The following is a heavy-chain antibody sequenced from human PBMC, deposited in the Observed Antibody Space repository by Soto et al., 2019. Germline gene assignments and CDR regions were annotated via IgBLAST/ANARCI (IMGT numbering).Heavy chain of an antibody. CDR1: GYTFTSYY. J-gene: IGHJ4*02. V-gene: IGHV1-46*01. D-gene: IGHD3-22*01. CDR2: INPSGGST. Sequence: ASVKVSCKASGYTFTSYYMHWVRQAPGQGLEWMGIINPSGGSTSYAQKFQGRVTMTRDTSTSTVYMELSSLRSEDTAVYYCAREEAEYDSSGYYYNRFDYWGQGTLVTVSS. CDR3: AREEAEYDSSGYYYNRFDY.